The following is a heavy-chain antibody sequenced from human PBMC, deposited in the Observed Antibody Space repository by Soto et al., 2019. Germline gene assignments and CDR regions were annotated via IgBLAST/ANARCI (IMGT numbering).Heavy chain of an antibody. V-gene: IGHV3-33*01. CDR1: GFTFSTYG. Sequence: QVQLGESGGGVGQPGWSLRLSCAASGFTFSTYGMHWVRQAPGKGLGWVAVIWYDGSNKYYADSVKGRFTISRDNSKNTLYLQMNSLRVEDTAVYYCARDGSGSTHQFDYWGQGTLVTVSS. D-gene: IGHD1-26*01. CDR2: IWYDGSNK. CDR3: ARDGSGSTHQFDY. J-gene: IGHJ4*02.